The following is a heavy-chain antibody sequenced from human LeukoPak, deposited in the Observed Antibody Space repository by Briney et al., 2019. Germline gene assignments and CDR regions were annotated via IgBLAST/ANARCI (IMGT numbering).Heavy chain of an antibody. CDR2: INHSGST. D-gene: IGHD4-17*01. Sequence: SETLSLTCAVYGGSFSGYYWSWIRQPPGKGLEWIGEINHSGSTNYNPSLKSRVTISVDTSKNQFSLTLSSVTAADTAVYYCASLRTTVTTIDYWGQGTLVTVSS. V-gene: IGHV4-34*01. J-gene: IGHJ4*02. CDR1: GGSFSGYY. CDR3: ASLRTTVTTIDY.